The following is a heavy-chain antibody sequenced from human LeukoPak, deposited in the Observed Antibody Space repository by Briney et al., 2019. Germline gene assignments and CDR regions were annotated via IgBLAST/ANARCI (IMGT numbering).Heavy chain of an antibody. CDR2: IRYDGSNK. D-gene: IGHD3-10*01. CDR1: GFTFSSYG. J-gene: IGHJ4*02. Sequence: GGSLRLSCAASGFTFSSYGMHWVRQAPGKGLEWVAFIRYDGSNKYYADSVKGRFTISRDNSKNTLYLQMNSLRAEDTAVYYCAVDPPRGVITHYFDYWGQGTLVTVSS. V-gene: IGHV3-30*02. CDR3: AVDPPRGVITHYFDY.